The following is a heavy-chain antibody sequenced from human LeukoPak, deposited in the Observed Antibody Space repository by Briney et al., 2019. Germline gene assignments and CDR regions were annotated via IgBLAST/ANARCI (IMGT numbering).Heavy chain of an antibody. J-gene: IGHJ6*02. V-gene: IGHV3-7*03. CDR2: IKQDGGEK. Sequence: GGSLRLSCAASGSTFSNYAMSWVRQAPGKGLEWVANIKQDGGEKFYVDSVKGRFTISRDNAKNSLYLQMNSLRAEDTALYYCAKDTWARDYYYGMDVWGQGTTVTVSS. CDR1: GSTFSNYA. CDR3: AKDTWARDYYYGMDV. D-gene: IGHD7-27*01.